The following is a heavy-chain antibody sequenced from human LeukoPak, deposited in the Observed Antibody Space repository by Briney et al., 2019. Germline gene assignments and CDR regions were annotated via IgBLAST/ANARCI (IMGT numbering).Heavy chain of an antibody. Sequence: GGSLRLSCAASGFTFSSYWMSWVRQAPGKGLEWVSYISSSSSTIYYADSVKGRFTISRDNAKNSLYLQMNSLRAEDTAVYYCAELGITMIGGVWGKGTTVTISS. CDR2: ISSSSSTI. D-gene: IGHD3-10*02. CDR3: AELGITMIGGV. J-gene: IGHJ6*04. CDR1: GFTFSSYW. V-gene: IGHV3-48*01.